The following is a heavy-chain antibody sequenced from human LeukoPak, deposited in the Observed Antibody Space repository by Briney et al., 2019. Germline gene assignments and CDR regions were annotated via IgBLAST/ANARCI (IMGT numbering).Heavy chain of an antibody. D-gene: IGHD6-13*01. V-gene: IGHV1-24*01. CDR1: GYTLTELS. Sequence: ASVKVSCKVSGYTLTELSMHWVRQAPGKGLEWMGGFDPEDGETIYAQKFQGRVTMTEDTSTDTAYMELRSLRSDDTAVYYCASTREQQRGNDAFDIWGQGTMVTVSS. CDR3: ASTREQQRGNDAFDI. J-gene: IGHJ3*02. CDR2: FDPEDGET.